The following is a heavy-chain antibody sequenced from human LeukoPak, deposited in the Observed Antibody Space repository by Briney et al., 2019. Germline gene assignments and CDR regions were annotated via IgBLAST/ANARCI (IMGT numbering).Heavy chain of an antibody. CDR1: GDSVSGSFW. CDR3: VRHSGWYFGY. D-gene: IGHD6-19*01. CDR2: IHHSGSS. Sequence: PSETLSLTCAVSGDSVSGSFWWSWVRQPPHKGLEWIGEIHHSGSSNYNPSLESRVIISLDGSKNLLSLGLSSVTAADTAVYYCVRHSGWYFGYWGQGTLVTVSS. J-gene: IGHJ4*02. V-gene: IGHV4-4*02.